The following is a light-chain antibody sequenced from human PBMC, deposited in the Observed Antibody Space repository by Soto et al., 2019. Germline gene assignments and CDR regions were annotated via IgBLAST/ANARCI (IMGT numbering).Light chain of an antibody. Sequence: EIVLTQSPGTLSLSPGERATLSCRASQSVSSNLAWYQQKPGQAPRLLIYGASSRATDIPGRFSGSGSGTEFTLTISSLQSEDFAVYYCQQYNSWPLTFGGGSKVDIK. CDR2: GAS. CDR1: QSVSSN. V-gene: IGKV3-15*01. J-gene: IGKJ4*01. CDR3: QQYNSWPLT.